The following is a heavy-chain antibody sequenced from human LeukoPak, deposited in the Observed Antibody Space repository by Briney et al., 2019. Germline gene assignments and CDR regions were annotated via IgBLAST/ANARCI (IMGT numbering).Heavy chain of an antibody. V-gene: IGHV3-23*01. CDR3: AKSDYYDSSGHPSSFEY. J-gene: IGHJ4*02. CDR1: GFPFSSYA. Sequence: GGSLRLSCAASGFPFSSYAMSWVRQARGKGLEWVSGVSGSGGTTYYADTVKGRFTISRDNSKRTLYLQMNSLRAEDTAVYYCAKSDYYDSSGHPSSFEYWGQGTLVTVSS. CDR2: VSGSGGTT. D-gene: IGHD3-22*01.